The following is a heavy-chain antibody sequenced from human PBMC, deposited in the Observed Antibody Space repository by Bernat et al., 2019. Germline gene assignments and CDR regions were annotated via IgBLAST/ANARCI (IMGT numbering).Heavy chain of an antibody. J-gene: IGHJ4*02. CDR1: GFTFSSYA. D-gene: IGHD3-22*01. CDR3: ARDYYYDSSGYYRY. CDR2: IWYDGSNK. Sequence: QVQLVESGGGVVQPGRSLRLSCAASGFTFSSYAMHWVRQAPGKGLEWVAVIWYDGSNKYYADSVKGRFTISRDNSKNTLYLQMNSLRAEDTAVYYCARDYYYDSSGYYRYWGQGTLVTVSS. V-gene: IGHV3-33*08.